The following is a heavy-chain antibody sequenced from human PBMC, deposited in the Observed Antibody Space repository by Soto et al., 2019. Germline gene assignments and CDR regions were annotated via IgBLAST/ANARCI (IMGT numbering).Heavy chain of an antibody. V-gene: IGHV1-58*01. CDR3: AALAASSYYYDSSGYYLFDY. Sequence: ASVKVSFKASGLTFTSSAVQWLRQARGQRLEWIGWIVVGSGNTNYAQKFQERVTITRDMSTSTAYMELSSLRSEDTAVYYCAALAASSYYYDSSGYYLFDYWGQGTLVTVSS. J-gene: IGHJ4*02. CDR1: GLTFTSSA. CDR2: IVVGSGNT. D-gene: IGHD3-22*01.